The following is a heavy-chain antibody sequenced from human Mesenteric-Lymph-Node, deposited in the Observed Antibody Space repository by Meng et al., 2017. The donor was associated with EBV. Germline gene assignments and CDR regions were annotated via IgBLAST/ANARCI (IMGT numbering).Heavy chain of an antibody. CDR2: ISYSGST. CDR3: ARDLGLALAVYYFNY. D-gene: IGHD6-19*01. V-gene: IGHV4-39*07. CDR1: GVSSSSDY. J-gene: IGHJ4*02. Sequence: LQRGGAGIVTPADTSSLTCTVSGVSSSSDYWGWIRQPPGKGLEWIGSISYSGSTYYKPSLKSRVTMSVDTSKNQVSLKLSSVPAADTAVYYCARDLGLALAVYYFNYWGQGTLVTVSS.